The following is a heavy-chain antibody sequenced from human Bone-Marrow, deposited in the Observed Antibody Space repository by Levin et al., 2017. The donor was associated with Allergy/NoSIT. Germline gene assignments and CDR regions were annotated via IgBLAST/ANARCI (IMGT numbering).Heavy chain of an antibody. CDR1: GGSVNSGYFY. CDR3: ARDSTAAEFDF. D-gene: IGHD4-17*01. V-gene: IGHV4-61*01. Sequence: PSETLSLTCTVSGGSVNSGYFYWSWIRQAPGTGLEWIGYISYNGATNYNPSLKSRVTISVDPSSNQFSLKLTSVTAADTAVYYCARDSTAAEFDFWGQGTLVTVSS. J-gene: IGHJ4*02. CDR2: ISYNGAT.